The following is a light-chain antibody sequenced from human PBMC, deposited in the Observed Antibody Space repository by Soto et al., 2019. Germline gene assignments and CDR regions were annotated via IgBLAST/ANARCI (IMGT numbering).Light chain of an antibody. J-gene: IGKJ1*01. Sequence: EIVLTQSPGTLSMSPGERATLSCRASQSLSSRSLAWYQQKPCQAPRLLISGASSRAADIPDRFSGSVSGTDFTLTINRLENEDFAVYDCQQYDSSTRTFGQGTKVDIK. CDR3: QQYDSSTRT. V-gene: IGKV3-20*01. CDR1: QSLSSRS. CDR2: GAS.